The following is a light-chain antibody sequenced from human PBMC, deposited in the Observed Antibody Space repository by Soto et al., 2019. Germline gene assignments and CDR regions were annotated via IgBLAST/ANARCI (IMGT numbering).Light chain of an antibody. J-gene: IGKJ5*01. CDR3: QQYNNWPFS. Sequence: EIVLTQSPGTLSLSPVDRATLSCMASQGVTTNFAWYQQKSGQSPRLLIYDVSIRATGVPARFSGTGSEADFTLTISGLQSEDSAVYFCQQYNNWPFSFGQGTRLEIK. CDR1: QGVTTN. CDR2: DVS. V-gene: IGKV3-15*01.